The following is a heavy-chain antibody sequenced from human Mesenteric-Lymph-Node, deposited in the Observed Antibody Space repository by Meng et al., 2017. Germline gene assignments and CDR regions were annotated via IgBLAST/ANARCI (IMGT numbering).Heavy chain of an antibody. Sequence: ASVKVSCKASGYTFTGYYMHWVRQAPGQGLEWMGRINPNSGGTNYAQKFQGRVTMTRDTSISTAYMELSRLRPDDTAVYYCARDRRLPYTLDYWGQGTLVTVSS. J-gene: IGHJ4*02. CDR1: GYTFTGYY. CDR2: INPNSGGT. CDR3: ARDRRLPYTLDY. D-gene: IGHD4-11*01. V-gene: IGHV1-2*06.